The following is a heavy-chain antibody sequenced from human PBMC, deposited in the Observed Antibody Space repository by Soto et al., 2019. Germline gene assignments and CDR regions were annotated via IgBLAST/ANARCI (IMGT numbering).Heavy chain of an antibody. V-gene: IGHV3-9*01. CDR2: IFWSGGSV. J-gene: IGHJ6*02. CDR1: GLTFDEHA. Sequence: EVQLVESGGGLVQPGRSLRLSCVVSGLTFDEHAMHWVRQGPGKGLEWVSGIFWSGGSVGYADSVKGRFTVSRDKAKNSLYLQMDSLRADDTALYCCARDLTPGGADVWGQGTTVTVS. CDR3: ARDLTPGGADV. D-gene: IGHD4-17*01.